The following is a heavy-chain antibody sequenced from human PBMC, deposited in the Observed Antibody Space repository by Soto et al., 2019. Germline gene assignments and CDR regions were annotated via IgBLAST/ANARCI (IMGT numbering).Heavy chain of an antibody. J-gene: IGHJ6*02. Sequence: PGGSLRLSCAASGFTFSSYAMHWVRQAPGKGLEWVAVISYDGSNKYYADSVKGRFTISRDNSKNTLYLQMNSLRAEDTAVYYCARLDIVARLHGMDVWGQGTTVTVSS. D-gene: IGHD5-12*01. V-gene: IGHV3-30-3*01. CDR1: GFTFSSYA. CDR3: ARLDIVARLHGMDV. CDR2: ISYDGSNK.